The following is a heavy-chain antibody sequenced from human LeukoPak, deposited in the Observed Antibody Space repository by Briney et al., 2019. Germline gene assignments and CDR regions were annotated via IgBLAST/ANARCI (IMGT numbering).Heavy chain of an antibody. CDR1: GFTFSSYG. CDR2: ISYDGSNK. J-gene: IGHJ4*02. CDR3: AKGSSPRAVAVPFDY. Sequence: PGGSLRLSCAASGFTFSSYGMHWVRQAPGKGLEWVAVISYDGSNKYYADSVKGRFTISRDNSKNTLYLQMNSLRAEDTAVYYCAKGSSPRAVAVPFDYWGQGTLVTVSS. V-gene: IGHV3-30*18. D-gene: IGHD6-19*01.